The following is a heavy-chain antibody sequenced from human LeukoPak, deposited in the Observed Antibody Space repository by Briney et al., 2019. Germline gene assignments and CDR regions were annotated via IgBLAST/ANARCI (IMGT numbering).Heavy chain of an antibody. D-gene: IGHD3-3*01. V-gene: IGHV4-34*01. CDR2: INHSGST. CDR1: GGSFSGYY. Sequence: SETLSLTCAVYGGSFSGYYWSWIRQPPGKGLEWIGEINHSGSTNYNPSLKSRVTISVDTSKNQFSLKLSSVTAADTAVYYCAGLQTLRFLEWLLYRNWFDPWGQGTLVTVSS. CDR3: AGLQTLRFLEWLLYRNWFDP. J-gene: IGHJ5*02.